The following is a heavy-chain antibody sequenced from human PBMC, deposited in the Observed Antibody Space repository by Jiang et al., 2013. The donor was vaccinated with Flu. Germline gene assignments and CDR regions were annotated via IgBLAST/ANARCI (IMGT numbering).Heavy chain of an antibody. J-gene: IGHJ6*02. D-gene: IGHD4-17*01. CDR1: GFTFSSYA. Sequence: QLVESGGGLVQPGGSLRLSCAASGFTFSSYAMSWVRQAPGKGLEWVSGISVSGGRTYHADSVQGRFTISRDNSKNTLFLQMNSLRAEDTAVYYCAKDHIGDFYYGMNVWGQGTTVTVSS. V-gene: IGHV3-23*04. CDR3: AKDHIGDFYYGMNV. CDR2: ISVSGGRT.